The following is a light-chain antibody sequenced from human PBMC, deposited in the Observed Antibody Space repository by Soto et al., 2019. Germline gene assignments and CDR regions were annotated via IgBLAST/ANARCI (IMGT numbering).Light chain of an antibody. Sequence: QSVLTQPPSVSGAPGQRVTISCTGSSSNIGAPYDVHWYQQLPGTAPKLLIFGDNNRPSGVPDRFSGSKSGASASLAITGLQAEDEADYYCQSYDRSLSGSVVFGGGTKVTVL. CDR3: QSYDRSLSGSVV. CDR1: SSNIGAPYD. V-gene: IGLV1-40*01. CDR2: GDN. J-gene: IGLJ2*01.